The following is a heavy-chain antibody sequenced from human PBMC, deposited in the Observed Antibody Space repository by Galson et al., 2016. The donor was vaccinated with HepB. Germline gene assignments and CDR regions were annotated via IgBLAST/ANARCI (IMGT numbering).Heavy chain of an antibody. CDR3: AKDDFWSGYSRSGLDY. D-gene: IGHD3-3*01. V-gene: IGHV3-23*01. CDR2: INNGGAT. CDR1: GFTFSRYA. J-gene: IGHJ4*02. Sequence: SLRLSCAASGFTFSRYAMTWVRQAPGKGLEWVSTINNGGATYYGDSVKGRFIVSRDNSKNTLYLQMNNLRAEDTAMYYCAKDDFWSGYSRSGLDYWGQGTLVTVFS.